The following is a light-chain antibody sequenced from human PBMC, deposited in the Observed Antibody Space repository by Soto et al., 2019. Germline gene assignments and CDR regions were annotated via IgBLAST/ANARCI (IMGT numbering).Light chain of an antibody. J-gene: IGKJ4*01. V-gene: IGKV3-11*01. Sequence: EIVLTQSPATLSLSPGERATLSCRASQSVGTYLVWYQQKPGQAPRVFIYDASNRATGIPARFSGSGSGTDFTLIISSLEPEDSAVYYCQQRNNWPLTFGGGTKVEIK. CDR3: QQRNNWPLT. CDR1: QSVGTY. CDR2: DAS.